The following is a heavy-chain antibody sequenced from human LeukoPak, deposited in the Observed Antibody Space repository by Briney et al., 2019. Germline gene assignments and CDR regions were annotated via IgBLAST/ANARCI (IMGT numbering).Heavy chain of an antibody. CDR2: INSDGSST. CDR1: GFTFSSYW. D-gene: IGHD3-3*01. Sequence: PGGSLRLSCAASGFTFSSYWMHWVRQAPGKGLVWVSRINSDGSSTSYADSVKGRFTISRDNAKNSLYLQMNSLRAEDTAVYYCARDWITIFGVVIAMDVWGKGTTVTVSS. V-gene: IGHV3-74*01. CDR3: ARDWITIFGVVIAMDV. J-gene: IGHJ6*03.